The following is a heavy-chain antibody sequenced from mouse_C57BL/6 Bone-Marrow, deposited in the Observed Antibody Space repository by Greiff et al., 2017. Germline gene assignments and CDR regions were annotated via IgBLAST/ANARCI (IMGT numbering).Heavy chain of an antibody. CDR3: ARGEITTSCAY. Sequence: EVQGVESGGGLVKPGGSLKLSCAASGFTFSSYAMSWVRHTPEKRLEWVATISDGGRYTYYPDNVKGRFTISRANAKNNLYLQMRHLKSEDTAMYYCARGEITTSCAYWGQGTLVTVSA. CDR2: ISDGGRYT. J-gene: IGHJ3*01. CDR1: GFTFSSYA. V-gene: IGHV5-4*01. D-gene: IGHD2-4*01.